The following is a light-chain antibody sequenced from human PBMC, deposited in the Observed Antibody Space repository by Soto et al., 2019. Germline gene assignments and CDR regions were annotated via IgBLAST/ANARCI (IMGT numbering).Light chain of an antibody. CDR3: QQYNKWPLT. Sequence: ELVMTQSPATLSVSPGERATLSCRASQSFSSNVAWYQQKPGHTPRLLIYSASIGATGTPARFSGSGSGSDFTLTISSLQSEDFAVYYCQQYNKWPLTFGPGTKVDIK. J-gene: IGKJ3*01. V-gene: IGKV3-15*01. CDR1: QSFSSN. CDR2: SAS.